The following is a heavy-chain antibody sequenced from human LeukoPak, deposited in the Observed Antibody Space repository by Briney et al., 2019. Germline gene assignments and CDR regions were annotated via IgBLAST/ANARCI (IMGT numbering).Heavy chain of an antibody. CDR2: IYPGDSDT. D-gene: IGHD3-9*01. V-gene: IGHV5-51*01. Sequence: GESLKISCKGSGYSFSSNWIGWVRQMPGKGPGWMGIIYPGDSDTRYSPSFQGQVTISADKSISTAYLQWSSLKASDTAMYYCAAAFDRFLFDYWGQGTLVTVSS. CDR1: GYSFSSNW. J-gene: IGHJ4*02. CDR3: AAAFDRFLFDY.